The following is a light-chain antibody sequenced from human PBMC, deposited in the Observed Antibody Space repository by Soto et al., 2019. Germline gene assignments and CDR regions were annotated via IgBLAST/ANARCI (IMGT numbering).Light chain of an antibody. V-gene: IGKV1-13*02. Sequence: AIQLTQSPSSLSASVGDRVTITCRASQGISSAFAWYQQRPGKVPKLLIYDVSSLQSGVPPRFSGSGSGTDFTLTISSLQPEDCATYYCHQSETFPLTFGQGTRLEVK. J-gene: IGKJ5*01. CDR1: QGISSA. CDR3: HQSETFPLT. CDR2: DVS.